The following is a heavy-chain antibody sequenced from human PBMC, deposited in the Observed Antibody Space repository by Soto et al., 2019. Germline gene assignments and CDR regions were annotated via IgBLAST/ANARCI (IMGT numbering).Heavy chain of an antibody. CDR1: GYTFTSYG. Sequence: ASVKVSCKASGYTFTSYGISWVRQAPGQGLEWMGWISAYNGNTNYAQKLQGRVTMTTDTSTSTAYMELRSLRSDDTAVYYCARGDVVVPAAMPSFDYWGQGTLVTVPQ. V-gene: IGHV1-18*01. J-gene: IGHJ4*02. CDR3: ARGDVVVPAAMPSFDY. D-gene: IGHD2-2*01. CDR2: ISAYNGNT.